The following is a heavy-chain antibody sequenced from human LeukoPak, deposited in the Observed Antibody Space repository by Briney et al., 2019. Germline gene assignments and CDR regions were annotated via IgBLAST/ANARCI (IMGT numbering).Heavy chain of an antibody. CDR2: ISSSSSYI. V-gene: IGHV3-21*01. D-gene: IGHD2-2*03. J-gene: IGHJ4*02. CDR3: ARDGYCSSTSCLN. CDR1: GFSFYDAW. Sequence: GGSLRLSCATSGFSFYDAWLSWVRQAPGKGLEWVSSISSSSSYIYYADSVKGRFTISRDNAKNSLYLQMNSLRAEDTAVYYCARDGYCSSTSCLNWGQGTLVTASS.